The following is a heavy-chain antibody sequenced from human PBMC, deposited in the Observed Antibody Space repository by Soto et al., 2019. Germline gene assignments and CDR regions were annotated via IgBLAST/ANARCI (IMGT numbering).Heavy chain of an antibody. V-gene: IGHV3-30*18. CDR1: GFTFSSYG. J-gene: IGHJ5*02. CDR3: AKGNDYGDGFDP. Sequence: QVQLVESGGGVVQPGRSLRLSCAASGFTFSSYGMHWVRQAPGKGLEWVAVISYDGSNKYYADSVKGRFTISRDNSKNTLYLQMNSLRAEDTAVYYCAKGNDYGDGFDPWGQGTLVTVSS. CDR2: ISYDGSNK. D-gene: IGHD4-17*01.